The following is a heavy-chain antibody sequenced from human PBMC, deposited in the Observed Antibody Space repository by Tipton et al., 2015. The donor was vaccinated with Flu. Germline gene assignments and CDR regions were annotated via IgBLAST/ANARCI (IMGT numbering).Heavy chain of an antibody. J-gene: IGHJ5*02. V-gene: IGHV3-9*01. CDR3: AKDRGSGSYST. D-gene: IGHD3-10*01. CDR1: GFTFDDYA. CDR2: ISWNSGSI. Sequence: SLRLSCAASGFTFDDYAMHWVRQAPGKGLEWVSGISWNSGSIGYADSVKGRFTISRDNAKNSLYLQMNSLRAEDTALYYCAKDRGSGSYSTWGQGTLVTVSS.